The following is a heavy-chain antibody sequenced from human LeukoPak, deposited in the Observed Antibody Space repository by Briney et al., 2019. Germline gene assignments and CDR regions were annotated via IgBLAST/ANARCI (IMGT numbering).Heavy chain of an antibody. Sequence: SETLSLTRPVSGGSISSYYWSWIRQPPGKGLEWIGYIYYSGSTNYNPSLKSRVTISVDTSKNQFSLKLSSVTAADTAVYYCARGPAAAGTFAFDIWGQGTMVTVSS. V-gene: IGHV4-59*08. CDR3: ARGPAAAGTFAFDI. CDR1: GGSISSYY. CDR2: IYYSGST. J-gene: IGHJ3*02. D-gene: IGHD6-13*01.